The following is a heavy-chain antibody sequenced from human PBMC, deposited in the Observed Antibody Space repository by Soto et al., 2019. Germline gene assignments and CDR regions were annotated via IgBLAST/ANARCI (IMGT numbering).Heavy chain of an antibody. Sequence: ASVKVSCKASGYTFTGYYMHWVRQAPGQGLEWMGWINPNSGGTNYAQKFQGWVTMTRDTSISTAYMELSRLRSDDTAVYYCARDGSVYQLPDDLEPNINYYYYYGMDVWGQGTTVPVSS. CDR3: ARDGSVYQLPDDLEPNINYYYYYGMDV. D-gene: IGHD2-2*01. J-gene: IGHJ6*02. V-gene: IGHV1-2*04. CDR1: GYTFTGYY. CDR2: INPNSGGT.